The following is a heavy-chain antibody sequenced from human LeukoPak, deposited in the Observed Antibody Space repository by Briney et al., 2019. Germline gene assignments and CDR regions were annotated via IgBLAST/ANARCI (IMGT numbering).Heavy chain of an antibody. CDR3: ARFIDGDYVYSDWFDP. CDR1: GFTFGDYA. D-gene: IGHD4-17*01. V-gene: IGHV3-7*01. Sequence: GGSLRLSCTASGFTFGDYAMSWVRQAPGKGLEWVANIKQDGSEKYYVDSVKGRFTISRDNAKNSLYLQMNSLRAEDTAVYYCARFIDGDYVYSDWFDPWGQGTLVTVSS. CDR2: IKQDGSEK. J-gene: IGHJ5*02.